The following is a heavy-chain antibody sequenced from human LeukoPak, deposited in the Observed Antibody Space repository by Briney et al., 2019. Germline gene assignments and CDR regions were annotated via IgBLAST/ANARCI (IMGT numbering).Heavy chain of an antibody. J-gene: IGHJ4*02. Sequence: ASVKVSCKASGYTFTSYAMHWVRQAPGQRLEWMGWINAGNGNTKYSQKFQGRVTITRDTSTSTAYMELRSLRSDDTAVYYCAITYYYDSSGYWNFDYWGQGTLVTVSS. V-gene: IGHV1-3*01. CDR2: INAGNGNT. D-gene: IGHD3-22*01. CDR3: AITYYYDSSGYWNFDY. CDR1: GYTFTSYA.